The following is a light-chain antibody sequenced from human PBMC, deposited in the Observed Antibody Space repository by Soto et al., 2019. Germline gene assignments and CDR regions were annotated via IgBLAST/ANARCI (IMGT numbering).Light chain of an antibody. V-gene: IGKV1-5*03. CDR2: KAS. J-gene: IGKJ2*01. Sequence: DIQMTQSPSTLSASVGDRVTITCRASQSISSWLTWYQQKPGKAPKLLIYKASSLESGVPSRFSGSGSGTEFTLTISSLQPDDFATYYCQQYDTYPYTFGQGTKLEIK. CDR1: QSISSW. CDR3: QQYDTYPYT.